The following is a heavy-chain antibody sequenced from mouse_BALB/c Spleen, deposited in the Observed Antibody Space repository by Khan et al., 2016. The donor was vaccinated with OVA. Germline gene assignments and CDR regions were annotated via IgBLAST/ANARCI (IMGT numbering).Heavy chain of an antibody. Sequence: QVQLKESGPGLVAPSQSLSITCTVSGFSLTSYGVHWVRQPPGKGLEWLGVIWTGGSTNYNSALMSRLSISKDNSKSQVFLKMNSLQTDDEAMYYCAGYYGNYGWYFDVWGAGTTVTVSS. D-gene: IGHD2-1*01. V-gene: IGHV2-9*02. CDR3: AGYYGNYGWYFDV. CDR2: IWTGGST. CDR1: GFSLTSYG. J-gene: IGHJ1*01.